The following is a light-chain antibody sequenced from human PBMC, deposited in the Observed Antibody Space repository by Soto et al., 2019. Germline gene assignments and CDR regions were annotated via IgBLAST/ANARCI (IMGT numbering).Light chain of an antibody. V-gene: IGKV3D-7*01. CDR1: QSVSSSY. Sequence: PGERVTLSCRASQSVSSSYLTWYQQKPGQAPRLLIYGASTRATSIPARFSGSGSGTDFTLTVSSLQPEDFAIYYCQQDYNLPRTFGHGTKVEI. CDR3: QQDYNLPRT. CDR2: GAS. J-gene: IGKJ1*01.